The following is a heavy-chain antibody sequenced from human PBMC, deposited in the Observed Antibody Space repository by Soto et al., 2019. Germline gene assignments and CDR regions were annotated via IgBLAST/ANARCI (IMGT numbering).Heavy chain of an antibody. CDR1: GYSISSGYY. Sequence: SETLSLTCAVSGYSISSGYYWGWIRQPPGKGLEWIVSIYHSGSTYYNPSLKSRVTISVDTSKNQFSLKLSSVTAADTAVYYCARDRGFCGGDCYREGDFDYWGQGTLVTVSS. V-gene: IGHV4-38-2*02. CDR3: ARDRGFCGGDCYREGDFDY. J-gene: IGHJ4*02. CDR2: IYHSGST. D-gene: IGHD2-21*02.